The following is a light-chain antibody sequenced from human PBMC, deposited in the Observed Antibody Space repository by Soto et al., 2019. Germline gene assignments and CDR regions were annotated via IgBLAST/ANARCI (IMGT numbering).Light chain of an antibody. Sequence: EIVLTQSPATLSLSPGERATLSCRASQSVSSSLGWYQQIPGQAPRLLIYDASNRATGIPARFSGSGSGTDFTLTISSLEPEDFAVYYCQQRSNWPRTFGLGTKLEIK. V-gene: IGKV3-11*01. CDR3: QQRSNWPRT. J-gene: IGKJ2*01. CDR1: QSVSSS. CDR2: DAS.